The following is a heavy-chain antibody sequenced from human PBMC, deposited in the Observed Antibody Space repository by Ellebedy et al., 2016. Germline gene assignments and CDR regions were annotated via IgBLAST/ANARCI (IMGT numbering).Heavy chain of an antibody. CDR2: IKEDGSEK. D-gene: IGHD4-23*01. V-gene: IGHV3-7*03. CDR1: GFTFGTFW. J-gene: IGHJ4*02. Sequence: GGSLRLSCVASGFTFGTFWMSRVRQAPGKGLEWVANIKEDGSEKHYVDSVEGRFTISRDNAKNSLYLQMNSLGVEDTAVYYCARGGNHFFGHWGQGNLVTVSS. CDR3: ARGGNHFFGH.